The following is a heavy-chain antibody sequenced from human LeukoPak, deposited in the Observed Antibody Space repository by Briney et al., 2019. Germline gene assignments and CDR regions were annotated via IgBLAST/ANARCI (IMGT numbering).Heavy chain of an antibody. J-gene: IGHJ4*02. CDR2: IIPIFGTA. Sequence: SVKVSRKASGGTFSSYAISWVRQAPGQGLEWMGGIIPIFGTAKYAQKFQGRVTITADKSTSTAYMELSSLRSEDTAVYYCARDSLGQQWLFYFDYWGQGTLDTVSS. CDR1: GGTFSSYA. CDR3: ARDSLGQQWLFYFDY. D-gene: IGHD6-19*01. V-gene: IGHV1-69*06.